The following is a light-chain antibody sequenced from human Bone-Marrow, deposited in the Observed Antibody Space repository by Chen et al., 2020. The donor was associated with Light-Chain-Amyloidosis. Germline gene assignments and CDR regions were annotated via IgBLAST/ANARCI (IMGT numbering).Light chain of an antibody. CDR3: QVWDRSSDRPV. Sequence: SYVLTQPSPVSVAPGQTATHACGGNKTGSTSVHWYQQTSGQAPLLVVYDDSDRPSGIPERLSGSNSGNTATLTISRVEAGDEADYYCQVWDRSSDRPVFGGGTKLTVL. CDR2: DDS. V-gene: IGLV3-21*02. CDR1: KTGSTS. J-gene: IGLJ3*02.